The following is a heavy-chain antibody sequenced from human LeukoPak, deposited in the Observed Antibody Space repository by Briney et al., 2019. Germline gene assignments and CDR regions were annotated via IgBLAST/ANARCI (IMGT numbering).Heavy chain of an antibody. CDR3: AKDCSGGSCLDY. Sequence: GGSLRLSCAASRFTFSSYAMSWVRQAPGKGLEWVSAISGSGGSTYYADSVKGRFTISRDNSKNTLYLQMNSLRAEDTAVYYCAKDCSGGSCLDYWGQGTLVTVSS. CDR1: RFTFSSYA. J-gene: IGHJ4*02. CDR2: ISGSGGST. V-gene: IGHV3-23*01. D-gene: IGHD2-15*01.